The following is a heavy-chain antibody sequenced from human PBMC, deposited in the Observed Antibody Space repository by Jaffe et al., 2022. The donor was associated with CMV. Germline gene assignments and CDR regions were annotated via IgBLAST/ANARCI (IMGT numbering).Heavy chain of an antibody. D-gene: IGHD3-16*01. Sequence: QLQLQESGPGLVKPSETLSLTCTVSGGSISSSSYYWGWIRQPPGKGLEWIGSIYYSGSTYYNPSLKSRVTISVDTSKNQFSLKLSSVTAADTAVYYCARSMITFGALDPWGQGTLVTVSS. CDR3: ARSMITFGALDP. J-gene: IGHJ5*02. CDR1: GGSISSSSYY. CDR2: IYYSGST. V-gene: IGHV4-39*01.